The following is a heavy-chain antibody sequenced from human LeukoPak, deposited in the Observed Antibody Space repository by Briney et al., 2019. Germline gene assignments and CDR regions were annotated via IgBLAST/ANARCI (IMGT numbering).Heavy chain of an antibody. CDR3: ARGLGTYWGKDFLNWFDP. D-gene: IGHD7-27*01. J-gene: IGHJ5*02. CDR2: VNPNSGNA. V-gene: IGHV1-8*02. Sequence: VASVKVSCKASGYSFTNYDINWVRQAAGQGLEWMGWVNPNSGNAGYSQKFQGRVTLTRNTSLATTYMELTSLTSEDTAVYYCARGLGTYWGKDFLNWFDPWGQGTLVTVSS. CDR1: GYSFTNYD.